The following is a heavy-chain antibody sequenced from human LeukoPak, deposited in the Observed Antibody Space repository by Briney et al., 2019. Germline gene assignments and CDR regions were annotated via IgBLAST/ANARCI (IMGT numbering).Heavy chain of an antibody. CDR1: GFTFSSYW. CDR2: IKQDGSEK. J-gene: IGHJ6*02. CDR3: ARDTYSSSFYYYYGMDV. Sequence: GGSLRLSCAASGFTFSSYWMSWVRQAPGKGLEWVANIKQDGSEKYYVDSVKGRFTISRDNAKNSLYLLMNSLRAEDTAVYYCARDTYSSSFYYYYGMDVWGQGTTVTVSS. D-gene: IGHD6-13*01. V-gene: IGHV3-7*05.